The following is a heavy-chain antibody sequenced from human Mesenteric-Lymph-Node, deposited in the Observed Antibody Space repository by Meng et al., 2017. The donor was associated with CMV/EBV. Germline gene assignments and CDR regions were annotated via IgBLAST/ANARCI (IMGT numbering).Heavy chain of an antibody. D-gene: IGHD3/OR15-3a*01. CDR1: GFTFSSYS. CDR3: GAGFGPNYYYYGMDV. V-gene: IGHV3-23*01. CDR2: ISGSGGST. Sequence: GGSLRLSCAASGFTFSSYSMNWVRQAPGKGLEWVSTISGSGGSTYFADSVKGRFTISRDNSKNTLYLQMNNLRAEDTAAYYCGAGFGPNYYYYGMDVWGQGTTVTVSS. J-gene: IGHJ6*02.